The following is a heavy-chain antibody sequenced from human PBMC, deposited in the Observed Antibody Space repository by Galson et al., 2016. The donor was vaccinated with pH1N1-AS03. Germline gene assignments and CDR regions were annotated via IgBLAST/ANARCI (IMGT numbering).Heavy chain of an antibody. V-gene: IGHV3-74*01. CDR3: GRGGRRQNLFPAS. CDR1: GFTFSTYW. Sequence: SLRLSCAASGFTFSTYWMHWVRQAPGKGLVWVSHINSDGSSTTYADSVKGRFTISRDNAKNTLYLQMSSLRADDTAVYYCGRGGRRQNLFPASWGQGTLVTVSS. J-gene: IGHJ5*02. D-gene: IGHD3-16*01. CDR2: INSDGSST.